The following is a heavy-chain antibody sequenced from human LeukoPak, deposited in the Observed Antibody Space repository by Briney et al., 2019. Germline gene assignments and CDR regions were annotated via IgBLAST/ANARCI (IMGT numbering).Heavy chain of an antibody. D-gene: IGHD3-10*01. CDR1: GFTFSDYH. J-gene: IGHJ4*02. V-gene: IGHV3-11*06. CDR2: ISSSSSYT. Sequence: PGGSLRLSCVASGFTFSDYHMSWLRQAPGKGLEWVSSISSSSSYTYYADSVKGRFTISRDNSKNTLYLQMNSLRAEDTAVYYCVGQEARGNGGGSGSYYLSYYFDYWGQGTLVTVSS. CDR3: VGQEARGNGGGSGSYYLSYYFDY.